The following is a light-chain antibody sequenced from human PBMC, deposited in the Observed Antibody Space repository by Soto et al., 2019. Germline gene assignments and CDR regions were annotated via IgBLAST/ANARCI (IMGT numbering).Light chain of an antibody. Sequence: DIQMTQSPSSLSASVGDRVTVTCRASQGLNNYLAWIQQKPGKAPKSLIYAASSLQSGVPSKVSGSGSGTDFTLTTSSLQPEDVGTYYCEQYNSYPLTFGGGTKVEIK. CDR3: EQYNSYPLT. CDR2: AAS. CDR1: QGLNNY. V-gene: IGKV1-16*02. J-gene: IGKJ4*01.